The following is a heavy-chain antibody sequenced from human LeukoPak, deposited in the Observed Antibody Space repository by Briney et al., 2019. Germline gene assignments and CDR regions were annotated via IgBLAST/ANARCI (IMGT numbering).Heavy chain of an antibody. V-gene: IGHV3-23*01. Sequence: PGGSLRLSCAASGFTFTSYAMSWVRQAPGKGLGWVSAISGSGGSTYYADSVKGRFTISRDNSKNTLYLQMNSLRAEDTAVYYCAKDGSDGGHYFDYWGQGTLVTVSS. J-gene: IGHJ4*02. CDR1: GFTFTSYA. D-gene: IGHD4-23*01. CDR3: AKDGSDGGHYFDY. CDR2: ISGSGGST.